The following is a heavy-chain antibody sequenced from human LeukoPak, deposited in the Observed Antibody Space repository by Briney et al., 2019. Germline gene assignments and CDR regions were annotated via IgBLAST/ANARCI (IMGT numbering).Heavy chain of an antibody. J-gene: IGHJ4*02. V-gene: IGHV3-21*01. Sequence: GGSLRLSCAASGFTFSSYSMNWVRQAPGKGLEWVSSISSSSSYIYYADSVKGRFTISRDNAKNSLYLQMYSLRAEDTAVYYCARDELGSGYVLDYWGQGTLVTVSS. CDR2: ISSSSSYI. CDR3: ARDELGSGYVLDY. CDR1: GFTFSSYS. D-gene: IGHD3-22*01.